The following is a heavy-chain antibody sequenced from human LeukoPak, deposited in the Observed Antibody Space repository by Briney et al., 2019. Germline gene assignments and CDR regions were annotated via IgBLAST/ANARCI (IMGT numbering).Heavy chain of an antibody. V-gene: IGHV4-31*03. CDR1: GDSISSRTYY. Sequence: SQTLSLTCSVSGDSISSRTYYWTWIRQHPEKGLEWIGYIWNSGSTNYNPALKSRVTISVDTSKNQFSLKLTSVTAAGTAIYYCARDVSSMFPNWFDPWGQGILVIVSS. CDR3: ARDVSSMFPNWFDP. J-gene: IGHJ5*02. CDR2: IWNSGST. D-gene: IGHD6-6*01.